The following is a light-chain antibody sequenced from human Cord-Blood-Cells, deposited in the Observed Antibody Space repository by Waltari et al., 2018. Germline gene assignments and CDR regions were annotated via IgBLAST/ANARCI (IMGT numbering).Light chain of an antibody. V-gene: IGLV2-23*01. CDR1: SSDVGSYNL. CDR2: EGS. J-gene: IGLJ2*01. CDR3: CSYAGVV. Sequence: QSALTQPASVSGSPGQSITISCTGTSSDVGSYNLVSWYQQHPGKAPKLIIYEGSKRPSGVSNRFPGSKSGNTASLTISGLQAEDEADYYCCSYAGVVFGGGTKLTVL.